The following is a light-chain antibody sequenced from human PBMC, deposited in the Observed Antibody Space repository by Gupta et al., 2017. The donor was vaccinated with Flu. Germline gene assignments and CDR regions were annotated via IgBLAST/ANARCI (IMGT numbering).Light chain of an antibody. CDR1: SGSIGSNY. V-gene: IGLV6-57*01. Sequence: FILPPPPPVPESPGKTVTISFTPSSGSIGSNYVQWYQQRPGSSPTTVIYEDNQRPSGVPDRFSGSNDSSTNSASLTISGLKTEDEDYYYSQSYDSSTWVFGGGTKLTVL. CDR2: EDN. CDR3: QSYDSSTWV. J-gene: IGLJ3*02.